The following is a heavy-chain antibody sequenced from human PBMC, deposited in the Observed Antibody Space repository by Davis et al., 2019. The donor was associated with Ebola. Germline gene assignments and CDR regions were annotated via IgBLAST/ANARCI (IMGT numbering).Heavy chain of an antibody. J-gene: IGHJ6*02. CDR2: INHSGST. CDR1: GGSFSGYY. V-gene: IGHV4-34*01. CDR3: ARASIAAPPDYYYGMDV. D-gene: IGHD6-6*01. Sequence: PGGSLRLSCAVYGGSFSGYYWSWIRQPPGKGLEWIGEINHSGSTNYNPSLKSRVTISVDTSKNQFSLKLSSVTAADTAVYYCARASIAAPPDYYYGMDVWGQGTTVTVSS.